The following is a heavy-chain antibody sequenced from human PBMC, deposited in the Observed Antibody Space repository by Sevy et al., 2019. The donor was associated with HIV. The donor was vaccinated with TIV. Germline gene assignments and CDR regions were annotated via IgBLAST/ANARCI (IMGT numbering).Heavy chain of an antibody. CDR3: TRDLYGSCWFYFDY. V-gene: IGHV3-49*04. J-gene: IGHJ4*02. Sequence: GGSLRLSCTASGFTFSDYAMSWVRQAPGKGLEWVGFIKTKIYGGTTEYAASVKGRFIISRDDSKNIAYLQMNSLKTGDTAVYYCTRDLYGSCWFYFDYWGQGTLVTVSS. D-gene: IGHD6-19*01. CDR1: GFTFSDYA. CDR2: IKTKIYGGTT.